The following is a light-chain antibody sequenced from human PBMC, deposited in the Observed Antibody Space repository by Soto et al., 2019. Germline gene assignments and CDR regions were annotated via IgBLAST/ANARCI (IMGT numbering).Light chain of an antibody. J-gene: IGKJ2*01. CDR3: QQYNSYSPST. V-gene: IGKV1-5*01. CDR2: DAS. Sequence: DIQMTQSPSTLSASVGDRVTITCRASQGISSWLAWYQQKPGKAPKLLIYDASSLESGVPSRFSGSGSGTEFTLTISSLQPDDFATYYCQQYNSYSPSTFGQGTKLEIK. CDR1: QGISSW.